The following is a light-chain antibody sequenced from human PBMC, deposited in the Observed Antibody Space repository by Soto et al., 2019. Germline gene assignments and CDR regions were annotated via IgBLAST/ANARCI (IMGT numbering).Light chain of an antibody. Sequence: EIVMTQSPATLSVSPGERATLSCRASQGVSSNLAWYQQKPGQAPSLLIYGASTRATGTPARFSGSGSGTEFTLTISSLQPEDFAVYYCQQYIRWPLTFGGGTKVDIK. V-gene: IGKV3-15*01. CDR3: QQYIRWPLT. CDR1: QGVSSN. J-gene: IGKJ4*01. CDR2: GAS.